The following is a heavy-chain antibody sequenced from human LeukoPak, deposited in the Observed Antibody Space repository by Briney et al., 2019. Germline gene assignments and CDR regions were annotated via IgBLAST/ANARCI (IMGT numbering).Heavy chain of an antibody. CDR3: ARRRDLYSGSYYPFDY. CDR1: GYSFSSYW. CDR2: IYPGDSNT. D-gene: IGHD1-26*01. Sequence: GESLKISCKGSGYSFSSYWIAWVRQMPGKGLEWMGIIYPGDSNTRYSPSFQGQVTISADKSISTAYLQWSSLKASDTAMYYCARRRDLYSGSYYPFDYWGQGTLVTVSS. J-gene: IGHJ4*02. V-gene: IGHV5-51*01.